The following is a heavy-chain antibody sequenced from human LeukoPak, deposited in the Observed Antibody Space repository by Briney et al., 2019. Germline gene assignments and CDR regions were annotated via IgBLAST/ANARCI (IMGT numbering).Heavy chain of an antibody. J-gene: IGHJ4*02. Sequence: GGSLRLSCAASGFTFSTYSMNWFRQAPGKGLEWVSYISSSGETIYYADSVKGRFTISRDNAKNSLYLQMNSLRAEDTAVYYCARDGDFWTAYTSEIDYWGQGTLVTVSS. V-gene: IGHV3-48*01. D-gene: IGHD3/OR15-3a*01. CDR2: ISSSGETI. CDR1: GFTFSTYS. CDR3: ARDGDFWTAYTSEIDY.